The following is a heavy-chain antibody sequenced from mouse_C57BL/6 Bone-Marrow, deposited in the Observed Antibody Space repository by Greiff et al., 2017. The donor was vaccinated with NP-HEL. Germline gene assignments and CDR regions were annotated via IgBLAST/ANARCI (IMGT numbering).Heavy chain of an antibody. J-gene: IGHJ1*03. CDR2: IYPRSGNT. V-gene: IGHV1-81*01. D-gene: IGHD1-1*01. Sequence: QVQLQQSGAELARPGASVKLSCKASGYTFTSYGISWVKQRTGQGLEWIGEIYPRSGNTYYNEKFKGKATLTADKSFSTAYMELRSLTSEDSAVSFCANFYGSSYGYFDVWGTGTTVTVSS. CDR3: ANFYGSSYGYFDV. CDR1: GYTFTSYG.